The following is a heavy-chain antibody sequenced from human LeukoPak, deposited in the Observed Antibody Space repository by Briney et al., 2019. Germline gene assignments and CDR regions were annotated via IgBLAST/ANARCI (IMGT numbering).Heavy chain of an antibody. V-gene: IGHV1-18*04. J-gene: IGHJ3*02. CDR1: GYTFTGYY. Sequence: GASVKVSCKASGYTFTGYYMHWVRQAPGQGLEWMGWINSYNGNTKYTQRLQGRITMTTDTSTNTAYMDLRSLRSDDTAFYFCARVVTGTMSFDIWGQGTMVTVSS. CDR3: ARVVTGTMSFDI. CDR2: INSYNGNT. D-gene: IGHD1-1*01.